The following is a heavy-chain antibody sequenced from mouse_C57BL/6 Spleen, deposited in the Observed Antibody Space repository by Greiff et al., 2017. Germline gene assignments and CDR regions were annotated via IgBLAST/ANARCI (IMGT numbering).Heavy chain of an antibody. V-gene: IGHV1-15*01. CDR1: GYTFTDYE. CDR3: TRGGYSNYAMDY. Sequence: QVQLQQSGAELVRPGASVTLSCKASGYTFTDYEMHWVKQTPVHGLEWIGAIDPETGGTAYNQKFKGKAILTADKSSSTAYMEPRSLTSEDSAVYYCTRGGYSNYAMDYWGQGTSVTVSS. CDR2: IDPETGGT. J-gene: IGHJ4*01. D-gene: IGHD2-5*01.